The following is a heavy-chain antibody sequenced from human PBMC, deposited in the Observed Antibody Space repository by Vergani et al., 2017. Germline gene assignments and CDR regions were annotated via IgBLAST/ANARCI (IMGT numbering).Heavy chain of an antibody. J-gene: IGHJ4*02. CDR3: ARGDYGILTGYRY. Sequence: QVQVVQSGAEVKKSGASVKVSCKTSGYTFSNYYMHLVRQAPGQGLEWMGIINPSGGHTNYAQKFQGRVTMTRDTSTSTVYMELSSLRSEDTAIYYGARGDYGILTGYRYWGQGTLVTVSA. D-gene: IGHD3-9*01. CDR1: GYTFSNYY. CDR2: INPSGGHT. V-gene: IGHV1-46*03.